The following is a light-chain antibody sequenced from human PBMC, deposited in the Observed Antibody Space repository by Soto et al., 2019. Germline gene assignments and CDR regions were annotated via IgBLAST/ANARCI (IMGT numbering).Light chain of an antibody. CDR1: QSFSSTY. CDR3: QLCVDSPPLWT. V-gene: IGKV3-20*01. J-gene: IGKJ1*01. Sequence: SPCAVPLSPEDGATLSCRASQSFSSTYLAWYQQKPGQAPRLLIYGASSRATGIPDRFSGSGSGTDFTLTISCLEPEASAVYYCQLCVDSPPLWTFGQGTKVDIK. CDR2: GAS.